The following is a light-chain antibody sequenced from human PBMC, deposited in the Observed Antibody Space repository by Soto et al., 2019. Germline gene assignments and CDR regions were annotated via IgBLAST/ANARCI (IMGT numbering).Light chain of an antibody. CDR3: QQYYYART. CDR2: WAS. J-gene: IGKJ1*01. Sequence: DIVLTQFPDSLAVSLGERATINCKSSQSVLYSSNHKNYLAWYQLKPGQPPKLLIYWASTRGSGVPDRFSGSGSGTDFTLTIGSLQAEDVAVYYCQQYYYARTFGQGTKVEIK. V-gene: IGKV4-1*01. CDR1: QSVLYSSNHKNY.